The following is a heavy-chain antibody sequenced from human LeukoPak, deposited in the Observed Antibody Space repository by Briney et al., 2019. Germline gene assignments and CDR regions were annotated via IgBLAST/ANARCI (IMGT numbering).Heavy chain of an antibody. D-gene: IGHD2-2*01. J-gene: IGHJ4*02. CDR3: ARDIVVVPAAINYFDY. Sequence: SETLSLTCTVSGGSISSGSYYWRWIRPPAGKGLEWIGRIYTSGSTNYNPSLKSRVTISVDTSKNQFSLKLSSVTAADTAVYYCARDIVVVPAAINYFDYWGQGTLVTVSS. V-gene: IGHV4-61*02. CDR1: GGSISSGSYY. CDR2: IYTSGST.